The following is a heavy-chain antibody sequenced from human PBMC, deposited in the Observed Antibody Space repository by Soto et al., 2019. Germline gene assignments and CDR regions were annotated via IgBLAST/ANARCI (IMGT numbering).Heavy chain of an antibody. Sequence: QVPLVESGGGVVQPGRSLRLSCAASGFTFSSYGMHWVRQAPGKGLEWVAVIPYDGSNKYYADSVKGRFTISRDNSKNPLYLQMNSLRAEDTAVYYCAKGLAYCGGDCYSHFDLWGRGTLVTVSS. J-gene: IGHJ2*01. CDR1: GFTFSSYG. D-gene: IGHD2-21*02. V-gene: IGHV3-30*18. CDR2: IPYDGSNK. CDR3: AKGLAYCGGDCYSHFDL.